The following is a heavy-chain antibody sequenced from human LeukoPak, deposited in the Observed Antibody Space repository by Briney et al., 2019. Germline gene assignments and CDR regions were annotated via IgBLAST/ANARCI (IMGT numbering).Heavy chain of an antibody. Sequence: ASVKVSCKASGYTFTSYDINWVRQGTGQGLEWMGWMNPNSGNTGYAQKFQGRVTITRNTSISTAYMELSSLRSEDTAVYYCARGGYDFWSGYYWAGNYYYYMDVWGKGTTVTVSS. D-gene: IGHD3-3*01. J-gene: IGHJ6*03. CDR3: ARGGYDFWSGYYWAGNYYYYMDV. CDR2: MNPNSGNT. V-gene: IGHV1-8*03. CDR1: GYTFTSYD.